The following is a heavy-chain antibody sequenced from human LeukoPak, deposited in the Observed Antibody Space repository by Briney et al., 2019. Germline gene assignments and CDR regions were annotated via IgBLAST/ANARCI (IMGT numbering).Heavy chain of an antibody. Sequence: ASVKVSCKAFGYTFTDYHMHWVRQAPGQGLEWMGIINPGGGSTSYAQKFQGRVTMTRDTSTSTVYMELSSLRCEGTAVYYCARENQPAGARFFDYWGQGILVTVSS. CDR3: ARENQPAGARFFDY. CDR2: INPGGGST. V-gene: IGHV1-46*01. D-gene: IGHD6-13*01. J-gene: IGHJ4*02. CDR1: GYTFTDYH.